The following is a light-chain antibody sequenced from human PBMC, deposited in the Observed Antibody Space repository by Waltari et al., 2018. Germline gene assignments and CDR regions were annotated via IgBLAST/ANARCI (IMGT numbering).Light chain of an antibody. V-gene: IGLV1-40*01. J-gene: IGLJ3*02. CDR3: QSYDISLNGWV. CDR1: SSNTGTGYE. CDR2: DNR. Sequence: QSVLTQPPSVSGAPGQRVTISCTGNSSNTGTGYEVHWYQQFPGTAPRLLIFDNRNRPSGVPDRFSGSKSGTSASLAITGLQAEDEADYYCQSYDISLNGWVFGGGTKLTVL.